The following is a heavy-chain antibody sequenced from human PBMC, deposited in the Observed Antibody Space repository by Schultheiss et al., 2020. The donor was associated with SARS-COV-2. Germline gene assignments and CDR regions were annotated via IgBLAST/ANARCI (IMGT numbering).Heavy chain of an antibody. D-gene: IGHD6-13*01. CDR1: GFTFSSYG. Sequence: GGSLRLSCAASGFTFSSYGMHWVRQAPGKGLEWVAVISYDGSNKYYADSVKGRFTISRDNSKNTLYLQMNSLRAEDTAVYYCARVRGVGAAAALNWFDPWGQGTLVTVSS. J-gene: IGHJ5*02. CDR2: ISYDGSNK. CDR3: ARVRGVGAAAALNWFDP. V-gene: IGHV3-30*03.